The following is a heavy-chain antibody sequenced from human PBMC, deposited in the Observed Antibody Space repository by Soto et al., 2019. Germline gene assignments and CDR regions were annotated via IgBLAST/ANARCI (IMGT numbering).Heavy chain of an antibody. J-gene: IGHJ4*02. CDR1: GFTFSSYA. V-gene: IGHV3-30-3*01. Sequence: QGQLVESGGRVVQPGRSLRLSCAASGFTFSSYAMHWVRQAPGKGLEWVAVISYDGSNKYYADSVKGRFTISRDNSKNTLYLQMNSLRAEDTAVYYCARDNRYDSCGYYFDYWGQGTLVTVSS. D-gene: IGHD3-22*01. CDR2: ISYDGSNK. CDR3: ARDNRYDSCGYYFDY.